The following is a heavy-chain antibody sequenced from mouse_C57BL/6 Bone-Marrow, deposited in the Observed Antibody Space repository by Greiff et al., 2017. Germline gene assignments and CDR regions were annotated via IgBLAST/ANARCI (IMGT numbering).Heavy chain of an antibody. Sequence: VQLQESGAELARPGASVKLSCKASGYTFTSYGISWVKQRTGQGLEWIGEIYPRSGNTYYNEKFKGKATLTADKSSSTAYMGLRSLTSEDSAVYFCARGGLRRAYWGQGTLVTVSA. V-gene: IGHV1-81*01. D-gene: IGHD2-2*01. CDR2: IYPRSGNT. CDR3: ARGGLRRAY. J-gene: IGHJ3*01. CDR1: GYTFTSYG.